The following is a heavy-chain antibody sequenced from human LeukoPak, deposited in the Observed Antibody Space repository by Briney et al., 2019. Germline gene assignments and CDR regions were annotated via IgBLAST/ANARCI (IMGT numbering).Heavy chain of an antibody. D-gene: IGHD3-9*01. CDR3: ARDRYYDILTGYYRALDAFDI. CDR1: GFTFSRYS. V-gene: IGHV3-48*04. CDR2: ISGSSSTI. J-gene: IGHJ3*02. Sequence: GGSLRLSCAASGFTFSRYSMNWVRQAPGKGLEWVSYISGSSSTIYYADSVKGRFTISRDNAKNSLYLQMNSLRAEDTAVYYCARDRYYDILTGYYRALDAFDIWGQGTMVTVSS.